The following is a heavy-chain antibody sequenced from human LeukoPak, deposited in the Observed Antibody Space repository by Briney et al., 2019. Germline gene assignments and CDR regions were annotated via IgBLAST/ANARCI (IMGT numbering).Heavy chain of an antibody. J-gene: IGHJ4*02. D-gene: IGHD3-10*01. Sequence: ASVKVSCKASGYTFTSYDINWVRQAPGQGLEWMGTVNPNDGSTSYAQKFQGRVTLTRDTSTSTVYMELSSLRSEDTAVYYCAREIRRSSDYWGQGTLVTVSS. CDR2: VNPNDGST. CDR1: GYTFTSYD. CDR3: AREIRRSSDY. V-gene: IGHV1-46*01.